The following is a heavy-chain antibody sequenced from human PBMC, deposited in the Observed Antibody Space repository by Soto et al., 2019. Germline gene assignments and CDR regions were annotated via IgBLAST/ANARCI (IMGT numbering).Heavy chain of an antibody. J-gene: IGHJ6*03. V-gene: IGHV3-43*01. CDR3: AKDQTRDYYYYYMDV. CDR2: ISWDGGST. CDR1: GFTFDDYT. Sequence: PGGSLRLSCAASGFTFDDYTMHWVRQAPGKGLEWVSLISWDGGSTYYADSVKGRLTISRDNSKNSLYLQMNSLRTEYTALYYCAKDQTRDYYYYYMDVWGKGTTVTVSS.